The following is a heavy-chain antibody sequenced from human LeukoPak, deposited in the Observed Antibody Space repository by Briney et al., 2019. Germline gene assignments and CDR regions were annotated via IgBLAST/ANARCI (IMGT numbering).Heavy chain of an antibody. Sequence: SETLSLTCTVSGYSISSGYYWGWIRQPAGKGLEWIGRIYTSGSTNYNPSLKSRVTISVDTSKNQFSLKPSSVTAADTAVYYCARGYGGNSEGAFDIWGQGTMVTVSS. V-gene: IGHV4-61*02. J-gene: IGHJ3*02. CDR3: ARGYGGNSEGAFDI. CDR1: GYSISSGYY. D-gene: IGHD4-23*01. CDR2: IYTSGST.